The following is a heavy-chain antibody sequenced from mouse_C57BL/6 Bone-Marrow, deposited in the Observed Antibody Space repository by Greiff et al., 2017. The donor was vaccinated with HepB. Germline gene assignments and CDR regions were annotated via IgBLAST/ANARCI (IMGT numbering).Heavy chain of an antibody. Sequence: LQQPGAELVKPGASVKLSCKASGYTFTSYWMQWVKQRPGQGLEWIGEIDPSDSYTNYNQKFKGKATLTVDTSSSTAYMQLSSLTSEDSAVYYCARRKARYFDYWGQGTTLTVSS. CDR1: GYTFTSYW. CDR2: IDPSDSYT. V-gene: IGHV1-50*01. J-gene: IGHJ2*01. CDR3: ARRKARYFDY.